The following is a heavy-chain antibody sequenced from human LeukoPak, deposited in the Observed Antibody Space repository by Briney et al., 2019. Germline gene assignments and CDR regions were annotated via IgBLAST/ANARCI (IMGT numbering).Heavy chain of an antibody. V-gene: IGHV1-46*01. CDR3: ARSPHSSGWYYYYYYMDV. CDR2: INPSGGST. D-gene: IGHD6-19*01. CDR1: GYTFTSYY. Sequence: ASVKVSCKASGYTFTSYYMHWVRQAPGQGLEWMGIINPSGGSTSYAQKFQGRVTMTRDMSTSTVYMELRSLRSDDTAVYYCARSPHSSGWYYYYYYMDVWGKGTTVTVSS. J-gene: IGHJ6*03.